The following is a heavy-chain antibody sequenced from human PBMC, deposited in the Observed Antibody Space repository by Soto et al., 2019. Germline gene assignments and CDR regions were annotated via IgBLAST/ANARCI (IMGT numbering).Heavy chain of an antibody. CDR3: ARGYCSSTSCYLDYYYYMDV. V-gene: IGHV1-2*04. D-gene: IGHD2-2*01. CDR2: INPNSGGT. CDR1: GXTFAGYY. Sequence: GASVKVSCKASGXTFAGYYMHWVRQAPGQGLEWMGWINPNSGGTNYAQKFQGWVTMTRDTSISTAYMELSRLRSDDTAVYYCARGYCSSTSCYLDYYYYMDVWGKGTTVTV. J-gene: IGHJ6*03.